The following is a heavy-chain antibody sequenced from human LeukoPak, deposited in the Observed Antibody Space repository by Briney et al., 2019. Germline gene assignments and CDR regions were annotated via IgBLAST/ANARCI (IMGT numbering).Heavy chain of an antibody. D-gene: IGHD5-12*01. CDR1: GLTFSTYG. Sequence: PGGSLRLSCAASGLTFSTYGMSWVRQAPGKGLECVSTINGPGRSTYYADSVRGRFTISRDNSKNTLYLQMNSLRAEDTAIYYCARDREWLRPQDYWGQGTLVTVSS. J-gene: IGHJ4*02. V-gene: IGHV3-23*01. CDR2: INGPGRST. CDR3: ARDREWLRPQDY.